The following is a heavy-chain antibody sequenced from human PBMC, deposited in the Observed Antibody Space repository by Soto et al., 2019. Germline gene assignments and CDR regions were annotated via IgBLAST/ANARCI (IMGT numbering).Heavy chain of an antibody. Sequence: EVQMLESGGGLVHPGGSLRLSCAASGFTFSNYAMNWVRQAPGKGLEWVSSISGSGRNTYYADFVKGRLTISRDSSKNTLYLQMNSLRVEDTGVYYCAKDLNGSGSFTSYYHYGMDVWGQGTTVTVSS. J-gene: IGHJ6*02. V-gene: IGHV3-23*01. D-gene: IGHD3-10*01. CDR3: AKDLNGSGSFTSYYHYGMDV. CDR1: GFTFSNYA. CDR2: ISGSGRNT.